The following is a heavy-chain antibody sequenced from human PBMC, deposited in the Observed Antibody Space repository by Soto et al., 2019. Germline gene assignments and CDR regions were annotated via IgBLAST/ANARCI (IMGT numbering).Heavy chain of an antibody. Sequence: QVQLVESGGGVVQPGRSLRLSCAASGFTFSSYGMHWVRQAPGKGLEWVAVISYDGSNKYYADSVKGRFTISRDNSKNTLDLQMNSLRAEDTAVYYCAKGAMYYYDSSGYTFDYWGQGTLVTVSS. CDR1: GFTFSSYG. CDR2: ISYDGSNK. J-gene: IGHJ4*02. V-gene: IGHV3-30*18. D-gene: IGHD3-22*01. CDR3: AKGAMYYYDSSGYTFDY.